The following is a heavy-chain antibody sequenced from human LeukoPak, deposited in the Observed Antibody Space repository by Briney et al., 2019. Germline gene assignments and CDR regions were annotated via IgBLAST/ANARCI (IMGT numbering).Heavy chain of an antibody. J-gene: IGHJ4*02. CDR2: ISSSSTI. CDR1: GFTFSSYS. CDR3: ARDEGVTFGGVIVNRFDY. V-gene: IGHV3-48*04. Sequence: PGGSLRLSCAASGFTFSSYSMNWVRQAPGKGLEWVSYISSSSTIYYADSVKGRFTISRDNAKNSLYLQMNSLRAEDTAVYYCARDEGVTFGGVIVNRFDYWGQGTLVTVSS. D-gene: IGHD3-16*02.